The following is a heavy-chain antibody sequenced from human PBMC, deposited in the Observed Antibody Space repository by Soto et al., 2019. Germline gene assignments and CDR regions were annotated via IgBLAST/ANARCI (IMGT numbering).Heavy chain of an antibody. V-gene: IGHV3-53*01. CDR3: ARAHFSYFYGLDL. CDR1: GFTVSSNY. Sequence: GGSLRLSCAASGFTVSSNYMSWVRQAPGKGLEWVSVIYSGGSTYYADSVKGRFTISRDNSKNTLYLQMNSLRAEDTAVYYCARAHFSYFYGLDLWGQGTTVTVPS. J-gene: IGHJ6*02. CDR2: IYSGGST.